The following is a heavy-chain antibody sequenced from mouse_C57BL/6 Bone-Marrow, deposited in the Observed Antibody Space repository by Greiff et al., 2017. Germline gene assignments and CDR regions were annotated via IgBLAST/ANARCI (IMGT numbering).Heavy chain of an antibody. D-gene: IGHD3-1*01. Sequence: EVKLVESGPGLVKPSQSLSLTCSVTGYSITSGYYWNWIRQFPGNKLEWMGYISYDGSNNYNPSLKNRISITRDTSKNQFFLKLNSVTTEDTATYYCAREGTAQATRAWYFDYWGQGTTLTVSS. CDR1: GYSITSGYY. J-gene: IGHJ2*01. CDR2: ISYDGSN. V-gene: IGHV3-6*01. CDR3: AREGTAQATRAWYFDY.